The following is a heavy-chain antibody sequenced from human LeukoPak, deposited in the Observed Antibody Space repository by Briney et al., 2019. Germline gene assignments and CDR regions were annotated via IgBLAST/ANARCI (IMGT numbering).Heavy chain of an antibody. CDR2: ISSGSTYT. Sequence: PGGSLRLSCEVSGFTFSDHYMSWIRQAPGKRREWVSYISSGSTYTNYADSVEGRFTISRDNAKNSLYLQMNSLRVEDTAVYYCTSRYCTTTNCYSFDNWGHGTLVTVSS. CDR3: TSRYCTTTNCYSFDN. D-gene: IGHD2-2*01. J-gene: IGHJ3*02. CDR1: GFTFSDHY. V-gene: IGHV3-11*06.